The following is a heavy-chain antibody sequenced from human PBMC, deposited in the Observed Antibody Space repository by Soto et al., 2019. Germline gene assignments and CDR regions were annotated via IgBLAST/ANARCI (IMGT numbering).Heavy chain of an antibody. CDR1: GFTFSSYA. D-gene: IGHD3-3*01. CDR2: ISGSGGST. V-gene: IGHV3-23*01. J-gene: IGHJ4*02. Sequence: GGSLRLSCAASGFTFSSYAMSWVRQAPGKGLEWVSAISGSGGSTYYADSVKGRFTISRDNSKNTLYLQMNSLRAEDTAVYYCAKDAATYYDFWSGYADYWGQGTLVTVSS. CDR3: AKDAATYYDFWSGYADY.